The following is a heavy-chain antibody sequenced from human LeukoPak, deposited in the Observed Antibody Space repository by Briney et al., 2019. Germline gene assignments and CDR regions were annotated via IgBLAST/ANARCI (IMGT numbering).Heavy chain of an antibody. CDR3: AVDYDYWSAYYSDSRMTPKR. CDR1: GFTFSSYS. CDR2: IRSSSYI. V-gene: IGHV3-21*06. Sequence: GGALRLSCAASGFTFSSYSMKWVRQAPGKGLEWVSSIRSSSYIDYVDSVKGRFTISRDNAKNSLYLQMNSLRAEDTAVYYCAVDYDYWSAYYSDSRMTPKRGGQGTLVTVSS. D-gene: IGHD3-3*01. J-gene: IGHJ4*02.